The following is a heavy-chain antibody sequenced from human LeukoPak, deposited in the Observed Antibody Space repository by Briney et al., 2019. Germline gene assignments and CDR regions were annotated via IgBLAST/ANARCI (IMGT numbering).Heavy chain of an antibody. Sequence: PSETLSLTCTVSGGSISSGGYYWSWIRQHPGKALEWIGYIYYSGSTYYNPSLKSRVTISVDTSKNQFSLKLSSVTAADTAVYYCARAVDGSDAFDIWGQGTMVTVSS. CDR2: IYYSGST. CDR3: ARAVDGSDAFDI. V-gene: IGHV4-31*03. CDR1: GGSISSGGYY. J-gene: IGHJ3*02. D-gene: IGHD6-19*01.